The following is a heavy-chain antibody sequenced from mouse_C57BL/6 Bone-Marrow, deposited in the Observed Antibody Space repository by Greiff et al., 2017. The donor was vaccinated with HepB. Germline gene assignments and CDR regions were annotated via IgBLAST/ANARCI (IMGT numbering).Heavy chain of an antibody. J-gene: IGHJ3*01. CDR3: TNDYDLFAY. CDR2: INPGSGYT. V-gene: IGHV1-7*01. Sequence: QVQLQQSGAELAKPGASVRLSCKASGYTFTTYWMHWVKQRPGQGLDWIGYINPGSGYTKYNQKFKDKATLTADKSSSTAYMQLSSLTYEDSAVYYGTNDYDLFAYWGQGTLVTVSA. D-gene: IGHD2-4*01. CDR1: GYTFTTYW.